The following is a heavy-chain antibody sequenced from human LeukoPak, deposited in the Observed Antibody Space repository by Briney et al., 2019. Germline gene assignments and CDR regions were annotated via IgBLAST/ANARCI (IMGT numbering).Heavy chain of an antibody. CDR1: GFSLSTSGGS. J-gene: IGHJ4*02. CDR2: IYWGDDK. D-gene: IGHD3-10*01. Sequence: CGPTVVKLTQILTLICTFSGFSLSTSGGSVGWMRQPPGWALEWLALIYWGDDKRYSPALKTRFTITKDPAKNQVVLTMTNMHPVDTASYYCAHGKNHYYGSGDGGFDYWGQKTLVTVSS. CDR3: AHGKNHYYGSGDGGFDY. V-gene: IGHV2-5*02.